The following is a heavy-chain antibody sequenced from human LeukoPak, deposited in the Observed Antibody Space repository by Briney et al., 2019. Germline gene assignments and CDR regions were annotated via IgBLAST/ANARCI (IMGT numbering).Heavy chain of an antibody. Sequence: PGGSLRLSCAASGFTFSSYGMNWVRQVPGKGLEWVSGLSGSGDTTYYADSVKGRFTISRDNAKNTLFLQMNSLRAEDTALYYCARAMHGGGWYADPFDYWGQGTLVTVSS. CDR2: LSGSGDTT. J-gene: IGHJ4*02. CDR1: GFTFSSYG. CDR3: ARAMHGGGWYADPFDY. D-gene: IGHD6-19*01. V-gene: IGHV3-23*01.